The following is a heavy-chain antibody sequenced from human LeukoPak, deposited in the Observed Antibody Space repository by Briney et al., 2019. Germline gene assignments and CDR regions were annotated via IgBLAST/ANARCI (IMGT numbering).Heavy chain of an antibody. CDR2: ITQDGGEK. CDR1: GFTFSSYW. Sequence: GGSLRLSCAASGFTFSSYWMTWVRQAPGKGLXXVANITQDGGEKYYVDSVKGRFTISRDNAKNSLYLQMSSLRAEDAAVYYCATDYHGYFDYWGQGTLVTVSS. J-gene: IGHJ4*02. D-gene: IGHD1-14*01. CDR3: ATDYHGYFDY. V-gene: IGHV3-7*01.